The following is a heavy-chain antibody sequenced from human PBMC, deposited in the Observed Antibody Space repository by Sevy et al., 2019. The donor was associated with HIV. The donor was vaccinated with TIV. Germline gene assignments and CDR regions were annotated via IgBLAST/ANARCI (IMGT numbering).Heavy chain of an antibody. V-gene: IGHV2-5*01. CDR1: GFSLSTSGVG. Sequence: SGPTLVNPTQTLTLTCTFSGFSLSTSGVGVGWVRQPPGKALEWLALIYWNDDKRSSPSLKSRLTITKHTSKNQVALTMXNMDPVDTATYYCAHRRMGSGMTTVVSAGWDAFDIWGQGTMVTVSS. CDR3: AHRRMGSGMTTVVSAGWDAFDI. CDR2: IYWNDDK. J-gene: IGHJ3*02. D-gene: IGHD4-17*01.